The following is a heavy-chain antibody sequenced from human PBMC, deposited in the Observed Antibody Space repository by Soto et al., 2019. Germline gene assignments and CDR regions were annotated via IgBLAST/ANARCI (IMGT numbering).Heavy chain of an antibody. CDR3: ARDTSSPLLDYYYGMDV. CDR2: IIPIFGTA. J-gene: IGHJ6*02. V-gene: IGHV1-69*12. CDR1: GGTFSSYA. D-gene: IGHD2-2*01. Sequence: QVQLVQSGAEVKKPGSSVKVSCKASGGTFSSYAISWVRQAPGQGLEWMGGIIPIFGTANYAQKFQGRVTITADEPTGAAYMELSSLRSEDTAVYYCARDTSSPLLDYYYGMDVWGQGTTVTVSS.